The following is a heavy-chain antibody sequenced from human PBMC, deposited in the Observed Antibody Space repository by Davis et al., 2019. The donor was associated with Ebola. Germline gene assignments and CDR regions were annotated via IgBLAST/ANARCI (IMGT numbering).Heavy chain of an antibody. V-gene: IGHV1-8*01. D-gene: IGHD3-3*01. CDR3: ARDQSAITIFGGGMDV. Sequence: ASVKVSCKASGYTFTSYDINWVRQATGQGLEWMGWMNPNSGNTGYAQKFQGRVTMTRNTSISTAYMELSRLRSDDTAVYYCARDQSAITIFGGGMDVWGQGTTVTVSS. CDR1: GYTFTSYD. CDR2: MNPNSGNT. J-gene: IGHJ6*02.